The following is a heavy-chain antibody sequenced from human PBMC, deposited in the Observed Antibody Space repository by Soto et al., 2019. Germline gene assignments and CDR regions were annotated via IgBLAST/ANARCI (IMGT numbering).Heavy chain of an antibody. CDR3: GTMVRGVRIDP. D-gene: IGHD3-10*01. CDR2: IIPILGIA. V-gene: IGHV1-69*02. Sequence: QVQLVQSGAEVKKPGSSVKVSCKASGGTFSSYTISWVRQAPRQGLEWMGRIIPILGIANYAQKFQGRVTITADKSTSTAYMELSSLRSEDTAVYYCGTMVRGVRIDPWGQGTLVTVSS. J-gene: IGHJ5*02. CDR1: GGTFSSYT.